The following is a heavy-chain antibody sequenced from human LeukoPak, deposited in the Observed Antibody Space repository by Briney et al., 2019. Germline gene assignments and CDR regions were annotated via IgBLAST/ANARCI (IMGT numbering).Heavy chain of an antibody. V-gene: IGHV4-30-4*01. J-gene: IGHJ4*02. CDR3: ARGNTIFGVVIDY. CDR2: IYYSGST. D-gene: IGHD3-3*01. Sequence: SETLSLTCTVSGGSISSGDYYWSWIRQPPGKGLEWIGYIYYSGSTYYNPSLKSRVTISADTSKNQFSLKLTSVTAADTAVYYCARGNTIFGVVIDYWGQGTLVTVSS. CDR1: GGSISSGDYY.